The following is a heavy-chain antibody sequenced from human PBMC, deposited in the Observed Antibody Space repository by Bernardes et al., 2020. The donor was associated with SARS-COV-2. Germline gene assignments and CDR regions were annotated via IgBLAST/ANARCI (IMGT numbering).Heavy chain of an antibody. Sequence: TLSLTCTVSGVSIISSNYYWGWIRQAPGKGLEWIGSIYSSGTTYYNPSLQGRVIESVDTTENQFSLRLSFVTAADTAVYYCAGSSCGIDCYIGGLRSWDYGMEVWGKGTTVTVSS. V-gene: IGHV4-39*01. CDR3: AGSSCGIDCYIGGLRSWDYGMEV. J-gene: IGHJ6*04. CDR1: GVSIISSNYY. CDR2: IYSSGTT. D-gene: IGHD2-21*02.